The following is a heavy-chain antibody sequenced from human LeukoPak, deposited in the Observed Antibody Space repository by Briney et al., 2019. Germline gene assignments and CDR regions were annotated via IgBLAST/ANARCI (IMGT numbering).Heavy chain of an antibody. CDR2: VSGGGERT. CDR1: GFTFVNYA. V-gene: IGHV3-23*01. D-gene: IGHD6-19*01. CDR3: AFVGWSSNY. Sequence: GGSLRLSCAASGFTFVNYALAWVRQAPGQGLEWVATVSGGGERTYYADSVKGRITISRDNSKNTLSLQTNSLRLEDTAVYYCAFVGWSSNYWGQGTLVTVSS. J-gene: IGHJ4*02.